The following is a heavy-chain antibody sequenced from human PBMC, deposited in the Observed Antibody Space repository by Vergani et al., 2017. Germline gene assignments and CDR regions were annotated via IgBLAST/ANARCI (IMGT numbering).Heavy chain of an antibody. CDR3: ARDGDYGDYSDDFDDY. CDR2: IRNSSSYI. J-gene: IGHJ4*02. V-gene: IGHV3-21*01. Sequence: EVQLVESGGGLVKPGGSLRLSCAASGFTFSSYSMNWVRQAPGKGLEWVSSIRNSSSYIYDADSVKGRFTISRDNAKNSLYLQMNSLRAEDTAVYYCARDGDYGDYSDDFDDYWGQGTLVTVSS. CDR1: GFTFSSYS. D-gene: IGHD4-17*01.